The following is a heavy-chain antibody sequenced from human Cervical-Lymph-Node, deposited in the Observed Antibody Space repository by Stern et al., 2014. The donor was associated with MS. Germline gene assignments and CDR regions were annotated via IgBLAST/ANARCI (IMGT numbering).Heavy chain of an antibody. D-gene: IGHD6-19*01. Sequence: VQLVESAADVKNPGASVKVSCQASGYTFTSYGISWVRQAPGQGLEWLGWISAYNGNTNYAQNLQGRVTMTTDTSTSTAYMELRSLRSDDTAVYYCARDEGIAVAGNAFDIWGQGTMVTVSS. CDR1: GYTFTSYG. CDR2: ISAYNGNT. J-gene: IGHJ3*02. CDR3: ARDEGIAVAGNAFDI. V-gene: IGHV1-18*01.